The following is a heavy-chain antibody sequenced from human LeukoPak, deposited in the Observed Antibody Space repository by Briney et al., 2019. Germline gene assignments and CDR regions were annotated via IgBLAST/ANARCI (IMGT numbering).Heavy chain of an antibody. J-gene: IGHJ6*02. CDR3: ARAVYGSGSYYHYYYYGMDV. CDR2: IYSGGST. D-gene: IGHD3-10*01. V-gene: IGHV3-66*01. CDR1: GFTVSSNY. Sequence: QSGGSLRLSCAASGFTVSSNYMSWVRQAPGKGLEWVSVIYSGGSTYYADSVKGRFTISRDNSKNTLYLQMNSLRAEDTAVYYCARAVYGSGSYYHYYYYGMDVWGQGTTVTVSS.